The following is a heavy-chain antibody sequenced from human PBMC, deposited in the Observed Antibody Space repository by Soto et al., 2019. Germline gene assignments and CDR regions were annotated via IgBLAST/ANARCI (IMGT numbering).Heavy chain of an antibody. CDR3: AKPEYSGYDYSFDY. V-gene: IGHV3-23*01. Sequence: EVQLLESGGGLVQPGGSLSLSCASSGFTFSSYAMSWVRQAPGKGLEWVSAISGSGGSTYYADSVKGRFTISRDNSKSMLYLQMNSLRAEATAVYYCAKPEYSGYDYSFDYWGQGTLVIFSS. CDR2: ISGSGGST. CDR1: GFTFSSYA. D-gene: IGHD5-12*01. J-gene: IGHJ4*02.